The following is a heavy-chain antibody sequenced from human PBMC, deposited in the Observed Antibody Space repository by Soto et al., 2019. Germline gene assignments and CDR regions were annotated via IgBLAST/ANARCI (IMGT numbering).Heavy chain of an antibody. J-gene: IGHJ4*02. Sequence: QVQLMQSGAEVKKPGSSVKVSCSASAGTFDSYTISWVRQVPGQGLEWMGRIIPMLRMANFAQNFQGRVTMNADESTSTAYMVLSSLRSEDTAVYFCATNYGSGGTHFDHWGQGTPVTVTS. V-gene: IGHV1-69*02. CDR3: ATNYGSGGTHFDH. CDR1: AGTFDSYT. D-gene: IGHD3-10*01. CDR2: IIPMLRMA.